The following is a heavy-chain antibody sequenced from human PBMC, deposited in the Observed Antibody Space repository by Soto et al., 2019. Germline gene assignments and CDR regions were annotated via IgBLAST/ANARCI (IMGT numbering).Heavy chain of an antibody. Sequence: ASVKVSCKASGYTFTSYDINWVRQATGQGLEWMGWMNPNSGNTGYAQKFQGRVTMTRNTSISTAYMELSSLRSEDTAVYYCAILAYYGSVQYYFYYMDVWGKGTTVTVSS. CDR1: GYTFTSYD. D-gene: IGHD3-10*01. CDR3: AILAYYGSVQYYFYYMDV. V-gene: IGHV1-8*01. CDR2: MNPNSGNT. J-gene: IGHJ6*03.